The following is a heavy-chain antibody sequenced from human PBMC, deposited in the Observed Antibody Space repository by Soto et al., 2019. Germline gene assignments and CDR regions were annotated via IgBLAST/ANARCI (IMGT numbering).Heavy chain of an antibody. Sequence: GGSLRLSCAASGFTYSTYTMHWVRQAPGKGLEWVAVISYDGSNKYYADSVKGRFTISRDNSKTTLYLQMNSLRAEDTAVYYCAVAVAGPTAIGYWGQGTLVTVSS. V-gene: IGHV3-30-3*01. CDR3: AVAVAGPTAIGY. J-gene: IGHJ4*02. D-gene: IGHD6-19*01. CDR2: ISYDGSNK. CDR1: GFTYSTYT.